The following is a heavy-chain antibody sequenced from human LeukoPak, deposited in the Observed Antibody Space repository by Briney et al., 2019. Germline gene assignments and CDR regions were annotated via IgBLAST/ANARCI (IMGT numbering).Heavy chain of an antibody. CDR1: GFTFSSYS. Sequence: GGSLRLSCAASGFTFSSYSMSWVRQAPGKGLEWVSAISGSGGRTYYADSVKGRFTISRDNSKNTLYLQMNSLRAEDTGVYYCAVMVRGVIDSFDPWGQGTLVTVSS. CDR3: AVMVRGVIDSFDP. V-gene: IGHV3-23*01. CDR2: ISGSGGRT. J-gene: IGHJ5*02. D-gene: IGHD3-10*01.